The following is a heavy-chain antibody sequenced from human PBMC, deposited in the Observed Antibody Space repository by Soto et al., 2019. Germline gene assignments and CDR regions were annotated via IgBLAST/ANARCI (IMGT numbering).Heavy chain of an antibody. CDR2: IYHSGNT. V-gene: IGHV4-61*01. Sequence: PSETLSLTCTVSGGSVSTDPYYWSWIRQPPGKGLEWIGYIYHSGNTNYNPPLKSRVTISVDTSKNQFSLKLTSVTAADTGVYYCARASYPYRGYYYMDVWGEGTTVTVSS. J-gene: IGHJ6*03. CDR1: GGSVSTDPYY. CDR3: ARASYPYRGYYYMDV. D-gene: IGHD2-2*02.